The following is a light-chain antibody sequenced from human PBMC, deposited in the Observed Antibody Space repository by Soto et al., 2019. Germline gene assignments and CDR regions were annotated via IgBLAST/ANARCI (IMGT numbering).Light chain of an antibody. CDR2: GAS. CDR3: QQRADWPIT. J-gene: IGKJ5*01. V-gene: IGKV3D-20*02. CDR1: QSIDNNY. Sequence: PGERATLSCRASQSIDNNYLAWYQQKPGQAPRLVIYGASTRATDIPDRFSASGSGTDFTLTISRLEPEDFAVYYCQQRADWPITFGQGTRLEIK.